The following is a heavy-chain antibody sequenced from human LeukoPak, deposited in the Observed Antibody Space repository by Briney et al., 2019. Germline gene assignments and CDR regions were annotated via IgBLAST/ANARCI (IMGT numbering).Heavy chain of an antibody. CDR1: GFTFSSYS. Sequence: GGSLRLSCAASGFTFSSYSMNWVRQAPGKGLEWVSYISSSSTIYYADSVKGRFTISRDNAKNSQYLQMNSLRADATAADYYSRPYYYDSCGYDFWGQGTLVTVSS. D-gene: IGHD3-22*01. CDR2: ISSSSTI. J-gene: IGHJ4*02. V-gene: IGHV3-48*04. CDR3: SRPYYYDSCGYDF.